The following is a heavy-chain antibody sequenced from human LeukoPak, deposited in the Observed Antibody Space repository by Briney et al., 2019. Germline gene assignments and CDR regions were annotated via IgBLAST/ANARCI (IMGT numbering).Heavy chain of an antibody. CDR3: ARQAYYYDSSGYYRNFDY. J-gene: IGHJ4*02. CDR1: GGSISSGSYY. D-gene: IGHD3-22*01. Sequence: SETLSLTCTVSGGSISSGSYYWGWIRQPPGKGLEWLGSLYYTGSTYYNPSLQSRVTISVDTSKNQFSLKLSSVTAADTAVYFCARQAYYYDSSGYYRNFDYWGQGTLVTVSS. CDR2: LYYTGST. V-gene: IGHV4-39*01.